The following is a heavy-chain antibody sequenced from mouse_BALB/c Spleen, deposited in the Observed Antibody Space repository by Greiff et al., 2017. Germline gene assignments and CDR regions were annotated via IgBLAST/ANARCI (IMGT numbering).Heavy chain of an antibody. V-gene: IGHV3-8*02. D-gene: IGHD1-1*01. CDR1: GDSITSGY. CDR3: ASRDYVSSPWFAY. Sequence: EVKLVESGPSLVKPSQTLSLTCSVTGDSITSGYWNWIRKFPGNKLEYMGYISYSGSTYYNPSLKSRISITRDTSKNQYYLQLNSVTTEDTATYYCASRDYVSSPWFAYWGQGTLVTVSA. J-gene: IGHJ3*01. CDR2: ISYSGST.